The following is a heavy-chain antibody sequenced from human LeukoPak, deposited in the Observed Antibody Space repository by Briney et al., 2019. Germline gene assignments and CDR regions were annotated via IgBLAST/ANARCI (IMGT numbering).Heavy chain of an antibody. Sequence: SETLSLTCAVYGGSFSGYYWSWIRQPPGKGLEWIGEINHSGSTNYNPSLKSRVTISVDTSKNQFSLKLSSVTAADTAVYYCARDSHYYDSSGYSYYFDYWGQGTLVTVSS. D-gene: IGHD3-22*01. CDR3: ARDSHYYDSSGYSYYFDY. V-gene: IGHV4-34*01. CDR2: INHSGST. CDR1: GGSFSGYY. J-gene: IGHJ4*02.